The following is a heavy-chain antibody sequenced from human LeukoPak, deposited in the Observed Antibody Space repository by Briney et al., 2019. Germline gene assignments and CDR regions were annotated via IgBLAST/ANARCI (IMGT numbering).Heavy chain of an antibody. CDR2: ISGSGGNT. CDR1: GFTFSSYA. D-gene: IGHD3-16*01. Sequence: GGSLRLSCAASGFTFSSYAMSWVRQAPGKGLEWVSAISGSGGNTYYADSVKGRFTISRDNSKNTLYLQMNSLRAEDTAVYYCAKDYDYVWGSYDYWGQGTLVTVSS. J-gene: IGHJ4*02. V-gene: IGHV3-23*01. CDR3: AKDYDYVWGSYDY.